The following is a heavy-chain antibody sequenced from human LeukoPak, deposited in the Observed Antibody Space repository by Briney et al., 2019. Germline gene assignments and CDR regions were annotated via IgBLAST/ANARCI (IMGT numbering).Heavy chain of an antibody. Sequence: SETLSLTCTVSGGSINSYYWSWIRQPPGKGLEWIGYIYHSGSTYYNPSLKSRVTISVDTSKNQFSLKLSSVTAADTAVYYCARDQYSSSWYEYYYYYYYMDVWGKGTTVTVSS. V-gene: IGHV4-59*12. J-gene: IGHJ6*03. CDR3: ARDQYSSSWYEYYYYYYYMDV. CDR1: GGSINSYY. CDR2: IYHSGST. D-gene: IGHD6-13*01.